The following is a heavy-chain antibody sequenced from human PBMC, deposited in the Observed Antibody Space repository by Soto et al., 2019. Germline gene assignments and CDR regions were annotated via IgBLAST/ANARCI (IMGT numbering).Heavy chain of an antibody. D-gene: IGHD3-16*01. Sequence: SVKVSCMAYGYTFTSYGISWVRQAPGQGLKWMRGIIPIFGTADYAQKVQGRVTITADDLTSTAYMELSSLRSEDTAVYYCARHLGGNHYYYGMDVWGQGTTVTVSS. CDR1: GYTFTSYG. V-gene: IGHV1-69*13. CDR3: ARHLGGNHYYYGMDV. J-gene: IGHJ6*02. CDR2: IIPIFGTA.